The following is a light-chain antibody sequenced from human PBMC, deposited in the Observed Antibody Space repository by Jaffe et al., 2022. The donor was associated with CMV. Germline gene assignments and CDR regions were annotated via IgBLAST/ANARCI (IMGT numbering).Light chain of an antibody. CDR2: DAS. J-gene: IGKJ4*01. CDR3: QQYDDLPLT. CDR1: QDISKY. Sequence: DIQMTQSPPSLSASVGDRVTITCQASQDISKYLNWFQQKPGKAPKLLINDASNLETGVPSRFSGSGSGTDFTFTITSLQPEDIATYYCQQYDDLPLTFGGGTKVEIQ. V-gene: IGKV1-33*01.